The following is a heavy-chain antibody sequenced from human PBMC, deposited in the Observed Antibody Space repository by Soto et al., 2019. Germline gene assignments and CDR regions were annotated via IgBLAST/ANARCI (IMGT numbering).Heavy chain of an antibody. J-gene: IGHJ4*02. V-gene: IGHV5-51*01. CDR2: IYPADSDT. CDR1: GKSFRDYC. CDR3: ARRLLFSGSCCFDY. D-gene: IGHD1-26*01. Sequence: ESLVISREASGKSFRDYCIAWVRQLPGKGIECMGFIYPADSDTRYSPSLKGQVTISAAKSTNTAFMQCRRLKASDAATYFCARRLLFSGSCCFDYWGQGSLVTV.